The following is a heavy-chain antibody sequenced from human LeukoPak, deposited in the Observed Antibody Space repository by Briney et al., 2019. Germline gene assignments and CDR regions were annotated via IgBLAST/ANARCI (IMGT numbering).Heavy chain of an antibody. Sequence: GGSLRLSCAASGFTFSTYWMNWVRQTPGKGLEWVANIKQDGSEKYYVDSVKGRFTLSRDSAKNSLYLQMNSLRAEDTAVYYCARAEWSNWYFDLWGRGTLVTVSS. D-gene: IGHD3-3*01. CDR3: ARAEWSNWYFDL. CDR1: GFTFSTYW. CDR2: IKQDGSEK. V-gene: IGHV3-7*03. J-gene: IGHJ2*01.